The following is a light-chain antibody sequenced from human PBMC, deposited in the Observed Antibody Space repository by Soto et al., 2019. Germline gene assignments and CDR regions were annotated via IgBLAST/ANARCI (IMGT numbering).Light chain of an antibody. CDR2: AAS. Sequence: AILLTQSPSSLSASVGDRVTITCRASQGIDTSLAWYQQKPGKAPKLLIYAASTLQSGVPSRFSGSGSGTDFTLTISCLQSEDFATYYCQQYYSYPRTFGQGTKVDIK. CDR3: QQYYSYPRT. CDR1: QGIDTS. J-gene: IGKJ1*01. V-gene: IGKV1-8*01.